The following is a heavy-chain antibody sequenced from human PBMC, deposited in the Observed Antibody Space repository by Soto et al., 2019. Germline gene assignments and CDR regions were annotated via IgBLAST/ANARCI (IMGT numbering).Heavy chain of an antibody. CDR2: IYYSGST. Sequence: PSVTLSLTCTVSGGSVSSGSYYWSWIRQPPGKGLEWIGYIYYSGSTNYNPSLKSRVTISVDTSKNQFSLQLSSVTAADTAVYYCARDHDDSSGQSWFGPWGQGTLVTVSS. CDR3: ARDHDDSSGQSWFGP. J-gene: IGHJ5*02. V-gene: IGHV4-61*01. CDR1: GGSVSSGSYY. D-gene: IGHD3-22*01.